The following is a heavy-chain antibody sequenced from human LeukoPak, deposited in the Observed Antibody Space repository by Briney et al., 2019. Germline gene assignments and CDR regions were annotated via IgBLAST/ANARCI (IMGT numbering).Heavy chain of an antibody. Sequence: GGSLRFSGEASGSGFTFGNFGMSWVRQAPGKGLEWVSGISGSGYYPSYAGSVRGRFTISRYNSKNTLYIEMDSLRAEDTAVYYCAKDGSWGDYYFYFYMDVWGKGTTVTVSS. J-gene: IGHJ6*03. CDR1: GFTFGNFG. CDR2: ISGSGYYP. D-gene: IGHD3-16*01. CDR3: AKDGSWGDYYFYFYMDV. V-gene: IGHV3-23*01.